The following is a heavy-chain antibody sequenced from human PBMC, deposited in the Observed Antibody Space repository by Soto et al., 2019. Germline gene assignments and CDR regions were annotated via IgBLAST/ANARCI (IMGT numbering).Heavy chain of an antibody. V-gene: IGHV4-34*01. CDR1: GGSFSGYY. CDR2: INHSGST. D-gene: IGHD3-3*01. CDR3: ARGGGYDFWSGYLNSYSYYCGMDV. J-gene: IGHJ6*02. Sequence: PSETLSLTCAVYGGSFSGYYWSWIRQPPGKGLEWIGEINHSGSTNYNPSLKSRVTISVDTSKNQFSLKLSSVTAADTAVYYCARGGGYDFWSGYLNSYSYYCGMDVWGQGTTVTVSS.